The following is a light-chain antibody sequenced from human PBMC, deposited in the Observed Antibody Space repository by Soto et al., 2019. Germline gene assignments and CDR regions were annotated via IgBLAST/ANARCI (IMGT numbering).Light chain of an antibody. CDR1: QSISSY. Sequence: DIQMTQSPSSLSASVGDRVTITCRASQSISSYLNWYQQKPGKAPKLLIHAASSLQSGAPTRFSGSGSGTDFTLTISSLQPEDFATYYCQQSYSTPAPTFGGGTKVEIK. CDR2: AAS. CDR3: QQSYSTPAPT. V-gene: IGKV1-39*01. J-gene: IGKJ4*01.